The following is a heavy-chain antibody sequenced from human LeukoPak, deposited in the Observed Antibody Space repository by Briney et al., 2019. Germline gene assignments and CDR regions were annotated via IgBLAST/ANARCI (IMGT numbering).Heavy chain of an antibody. Sequence: SETLSLTCTVSGGSISSYYWSWIRQPPGKGLEWIGYIYYSGSTNYNPSLKSRVTISVDTSKNQFSLKLSSVTAADTAVYYCARDTLLYCGSTSCHTFDYWGQGTLVTVSS. D-gene: IGHD2-2*01. CDR1: GGSISSYY. CDR3: ARDTLLYCGSTSCHTFDY. J-gene: IGHJ4*02. CDR2: IYYSGST. V-gene: IGHV4-59*01.